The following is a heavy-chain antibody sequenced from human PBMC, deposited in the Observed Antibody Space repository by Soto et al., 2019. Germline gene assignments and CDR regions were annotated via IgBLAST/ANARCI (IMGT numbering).Heavy chain of an antibody. J-gene: IGHJ4*02. D-gene: IGHD3-22*01. V-gene: IGHV4-31*03. Sequence: SETLSLTCTVSGGSFSSGNYYWSWIRQHPGKGLEWIGYIYYSGSTYYNPSLKSRVTISLDTSKNQFSLNLSSVTAADTAVYYYEREPRSSGYLVDWGQGTLVTVSS. CDR3: EREPRSSGYLVD. CDR2: IYYSGST. CDR1: GGSFSSGNYY.